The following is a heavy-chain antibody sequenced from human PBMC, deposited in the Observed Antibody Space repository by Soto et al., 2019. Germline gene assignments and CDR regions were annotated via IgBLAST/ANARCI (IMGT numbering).Heavy chain of an antibody. Sequence: QGPLVQSGAEVKKPGASVKVSCTASGNTFTNFGVTWVRQAPGQGLEWRGWISAYTDDPNYARKFQGRVTMTIDTSTGTAYLDLRSLPSDDTAVYYCARVIPGAEAWFDPWGQGTLVTVSS. D-gene: IGHD2-2*01. CDR3: ARVIPGAEAWFDP. CDR1: GNTFTNFG. J-gene: IGHJ5*02. CDR2: ISAYTDDP. V-gene: IGHV1-18*01.